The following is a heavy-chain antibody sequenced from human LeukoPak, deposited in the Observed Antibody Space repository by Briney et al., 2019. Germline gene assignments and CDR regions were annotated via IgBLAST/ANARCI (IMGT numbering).Heavy chain of an antibody. CDR1: GFTFSSYG. D-gene: IGHD2-15*01. V-gene: IGHV3-33*01. Sequence: PGRSLRLSCAASGFTFSSYGMHWVRQAAGKGLEWVAVIWYDGSNKYYVDSVKGRFTFSRDNSKNTLYLQMNSLRAEDTAVYYCARESSAYFDYWGQGTLVTVSS. CDR3: ARESSAYFDY. CDR2: IWYDGSNK. J-gene: IGHJ4*02.